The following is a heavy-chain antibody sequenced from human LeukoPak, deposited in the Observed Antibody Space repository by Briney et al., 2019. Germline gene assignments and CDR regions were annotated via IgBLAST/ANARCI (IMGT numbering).Heavy chain of an antibody. Sequence: GGSLRLSCAASGFTFSSYWMHWVRQAPGKGLVWVSRINSDGSSTSYADSVKGRFTIFRDNAKNTLYLQMNSLRAEDTAVYYCAREKSVVVVVAATRYYYGMDVWGQGTTVTVSS. CDR3: AREKSVVVVVAATRYYYGMDV. D-gene: IGHD2-15*01. CDR1: GFTFSSYW. J-gene: IGHJ6*02. CDR2: INSDGSST. V-gene: IGHV3-74*01.